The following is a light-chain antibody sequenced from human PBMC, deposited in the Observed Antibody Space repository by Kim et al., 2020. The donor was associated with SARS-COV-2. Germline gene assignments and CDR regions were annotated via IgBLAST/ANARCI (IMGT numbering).Light chain of an antibody. V-gene: IGLV2-11*01. Sequence: QSALTQPRSVSGSPGQSVTISCTGTSSDVGAYNYVSWYQQHPGKAPKLMIYDVSKCPSGVPDRFSGSKSGNTASLTISGLQAEDEADYYCCSYAGCITYVFGTGTKVTVL. CDR2: DVS. J-gene: IGLJ1*01. CDR3: CSYAGCITYV. CDR1: SSDVGAYNY.